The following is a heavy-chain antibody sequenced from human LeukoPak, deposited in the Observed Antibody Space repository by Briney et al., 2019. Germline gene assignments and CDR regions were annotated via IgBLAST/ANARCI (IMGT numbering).Heavy chain of an antibody. CDR1: GFTVSSNY. D-gene: IGHD4-17*01. CDR3: ARGAYDDPYYFDY. Sequence: PGGSLRLSCAASGFTVSSNYMSWVRQAPGKGLEYVSAISSNGGSTYYADSVKGRFTISRDNSKNTLYLQMGSLRAEDMAVYYCARGAYDDPYYFDYWGQGTLVTVSS. V-gene: IGHV3-64*02. CDR2: ISSNGGST. J-gene: IGHJ4*02.